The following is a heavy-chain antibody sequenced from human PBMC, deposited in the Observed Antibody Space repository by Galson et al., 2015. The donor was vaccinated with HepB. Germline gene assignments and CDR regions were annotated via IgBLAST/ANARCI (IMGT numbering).Heavy chain of an antibody. J-gene: IGHJ4*01. CDR3: AHTDPSSLGPYFDY. D-gene: IGHD7-27*01. Sequence: PALVKPTQTLTLTCTFSGFSLRTSGVAVGWIRQPPGKALEWLALIYWDDDRRYRPSLKNRLTITKDTSKNQVVLTMTNMDPVDTATYYCAHTDPSSLGPYFDYWGQGTLVTVS. V-gene: IGHV2-5*02. CDR1: GFSLRTSGVA. CDR2: IYWDDDR.